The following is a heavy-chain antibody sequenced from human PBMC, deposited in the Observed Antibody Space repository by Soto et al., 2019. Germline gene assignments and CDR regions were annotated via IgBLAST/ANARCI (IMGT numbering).Heavy chain of an antibody. CDR3: SHIVVAGLGYYFDY. J-gene: IGHJ4*02. CDR1: GFSLSSTRMA. CDR2: IYWDDDK. V-gene: IGHV2-5*02. Sequence: QITLKESGPTLVKPTQTLTLTCTFSGFSLSSTRMAVGWIRQPPGKALEWLALIYWDDDKRYSPFLKSRLTTPHDTSHNQLVLTMSNMDPVDTARYYCSHIVVAGLGYYFDYWGQGTPVTVAS. D-gene: IGHD6-19*01.